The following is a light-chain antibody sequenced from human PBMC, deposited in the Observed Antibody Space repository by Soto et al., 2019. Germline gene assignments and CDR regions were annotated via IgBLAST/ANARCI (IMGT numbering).Light chain of an antibody. CDR2: EVS. Sequence: QSVLTQPASVSGSPGQSITISCTGTSSDDGSYHYVSWFQQHPGKAPKLIIFEVSDRPSEVSTRFSGSKSGYTASLTISALQADGEADYYCSSYTSGRDVYDFGGGTKVTVL. CDR3: SSYTSGRDVYD. V-gene: IGLV2-14*01. J-gene: IGLJ1*01. CDR1: SSDDGSYHY.